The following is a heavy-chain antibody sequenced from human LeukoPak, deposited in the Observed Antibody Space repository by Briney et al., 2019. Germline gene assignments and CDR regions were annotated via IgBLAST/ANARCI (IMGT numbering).Heavy chain of an antibody. J-gene: IGHJ6*03. Sequence: GSSVKVSCKASGGTFSSYTITWVRPAPGQGLEWMGGIMPLFNTANYAQQFQGRVTMTTDESTSTAYLELRSLRFEDTAMYYCARVDRSHFYLDVWGKGATVTVSS. CDR3: ARVDRSHFYLDV. CDR2: IMPLFNTA. V-gene: IGHV1-69*05. CDR1: GGTFSSYT.